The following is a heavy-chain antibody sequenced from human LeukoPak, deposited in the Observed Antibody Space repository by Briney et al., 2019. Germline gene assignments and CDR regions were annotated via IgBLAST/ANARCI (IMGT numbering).Heavy chain of an antibody. J-gene: IGHJ4*02. D-gene: IGHD1-26*01. CDR2: ISTGSSTI. V-gene: IGHV3-48*01. CDR1: GFTFSSYS. Sequence: GGSLRLSCAASGFTFSSYSMNWVRRAPGKGLEWVSHISTGSSTIYYADSVKGRFTISRDNAKNSLYLQMNSLRAEDTAVYYCAREWELLHPNYFDYWGQGTLVTVSS. CDR3: AREWELLHPNYFDY.